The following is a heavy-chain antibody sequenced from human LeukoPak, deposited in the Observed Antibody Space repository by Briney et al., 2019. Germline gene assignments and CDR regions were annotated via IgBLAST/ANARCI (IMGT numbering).Heavy chain of an antibody. Sequence: ASVKVSCKVSGYTLTELSMHRVRQAPGKGLEWMGGFDPEDGETIYAQKFQGRVTMTRDTSASTVYMELSSLRSEDTAVYYCARGTMVRGVPKGEGWFDPWGQGTLVTVSS. CDR1: GYTLTELS. J-gene: IGHJ5*02. CDR2: FDPEDGET. D-gene: IGHD3-10*01. V-gene: IGHV1-24*01. CDR3: ARGTMVRGVPKGEGWFDP.